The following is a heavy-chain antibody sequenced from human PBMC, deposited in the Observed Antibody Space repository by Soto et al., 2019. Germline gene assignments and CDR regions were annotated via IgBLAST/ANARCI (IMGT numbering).Heavy chain of an antibody. J-gene: IGHJ6*02. CDR2: ISSSGGII. D-gene: IGHD3-10*01. Sequence: GGSLRLTCAASGFTFSNYDINWVRQAPGKGPEWISHISSSGGIIYYADSVKGRFTISRHNAKNSLYLQMNSLRGEDTAVYYCAREGSVSSSDYYAYYYGMDVWGQGTTVTVSS. CDR3: AREGSVSSSDYYAYYYGMDV. CDR1: GFTFSNYD. V-gene: IGHV3-48*03.